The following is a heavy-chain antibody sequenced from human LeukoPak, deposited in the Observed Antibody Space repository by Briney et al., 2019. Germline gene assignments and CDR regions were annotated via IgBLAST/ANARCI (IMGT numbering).Heavy chain of an antibody. V-gene: IGHV3-23*01. CDR1: GFTFSSYA. J-gene: IGHJ4*02. Sequence: GGSLRLSCAASGFTFSSYAMSWVRQAPGKGLEWVSGVSGSGGSTYYADSVKGRFTISRDNSKNTLYLQMNSLRAEDTAVYYCARDRAYSTFDYWGQGTLVTVSS. D-gene: IGHD2/OR15-2a*01. CDR2: VSGSGGST. CDR3: ARDRAYSTFDY.